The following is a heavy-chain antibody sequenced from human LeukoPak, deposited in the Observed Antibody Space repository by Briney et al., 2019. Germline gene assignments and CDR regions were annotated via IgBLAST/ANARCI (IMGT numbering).Heavy chain of an antibody. D-gene: IGHD3-22*01. CDR2: ISGSGGST. V-gene: IGHV3-23*01. Sequence: PGGSLRLSCAASGFTFSSYAMSWVRQAPGKGLEWVSAISGSGGSTYYADSVKGRFTISRDNSKNTLYLRMNSLRAEDTAVYYCAVFYYYDSSGSFKEYFQHWGQGTLVTVSS. CDR3: AVFYYYDSSGSFKEYFQH. J-gene: IGHJ1*01. CDR1: GFTFSSYA.